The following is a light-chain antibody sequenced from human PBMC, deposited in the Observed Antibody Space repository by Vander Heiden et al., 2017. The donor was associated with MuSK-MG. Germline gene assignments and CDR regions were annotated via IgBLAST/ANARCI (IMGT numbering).Light chain of an antibody. J-gene: IGKJ3*01. Sequence: MLTQSPGTLSLSPGARATLSCRAIQSVSSSYLAWYQQKPGQAPRLLIYGASSRATGIPDRFSGSGSGTDFTLTISRLEPEDFAVYYCQQYGSPRVTFGPGTKVEIK. CDR3: QQYGSPRVT. CDR1: QSVSSSY. CDR2: GAS. V-gene: IGKV3-20*01.